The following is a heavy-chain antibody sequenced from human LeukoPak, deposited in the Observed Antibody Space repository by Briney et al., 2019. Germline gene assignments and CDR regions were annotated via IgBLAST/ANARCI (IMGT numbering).Heavy chain of an antibody. D-gene: IGHD6-19*01. CDR3: ARQAVAGQYFQH. CDR1: GGTFSSYA. J-gene: IGHJ1*01. V-gene: IGHV1-69*05. Sequence: ASVKVSCKASGGTFSSYAISWVRQAPGQGLEWMGGIIPIFGTANYAQKFQGRVTITTDESTSTAYMELSSPRSEDTAVYYCARQAVAGQYFQHWGQGTLVTVSS. CDR2: IIPIFGTA.